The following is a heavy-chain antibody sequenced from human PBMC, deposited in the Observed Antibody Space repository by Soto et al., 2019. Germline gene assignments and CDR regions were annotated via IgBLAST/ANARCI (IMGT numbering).Heavy chain of an antibody. CDR1: GFTFSSYA. J-gene: IGHJ4*02. V-gene: IGHV3-23*01. Sequence: EVQLLESGGGLVQPGGSLRLSCAASGFTFSSYAMSWVRQAPGKGLEWVSAISGSGGSTYYADSVKGRFTISRDNSKNALYLQSNSLRAEDTAVYYCANPSSLRWWYYFDYWAQGTLVTVSS. CDR3: ANPSSLRWWYYFDY. CDR2: ISGSGGST. D-gene: IGHD4-17*01.